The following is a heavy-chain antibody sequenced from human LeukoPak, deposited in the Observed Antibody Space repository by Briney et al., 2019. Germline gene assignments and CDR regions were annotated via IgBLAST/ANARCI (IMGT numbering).Heavy chain of an antibody. V-gene: IGHV1-46*01. Sequence: GASVKVSCKASGGTFSSYAISWVRQAPGQGLEWMGIINPTDGHTTYAQKFRGRVTMTRDTSTTTVDMELRSLRSEDTAVYYCARGFTYGDFWSGWEGFDYWGQGTLVTVSS. J-gene: IGHJ4*02. D-gene: IGHD3-3*01. CDR1: GGTFSSYA. CDR3: ARGFTYGDFWSGWEGFDY. CDR2: INPTDGHT.